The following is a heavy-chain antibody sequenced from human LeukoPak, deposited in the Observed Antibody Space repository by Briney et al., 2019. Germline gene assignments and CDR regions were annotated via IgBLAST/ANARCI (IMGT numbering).Heavy chain of an antibody. CDR2: IHYSGAT. D-gene: IGHD2-21*02. CDR3: ATLRGASTAVFDS. CDR1: GGSISYDY. Sequence: SETLSLTCTVSGGSISYDYWTWIRQSPGKRLEWIGYIHYSGATNYSPSLKSRVTISVDTSKNQFSLKLSSVTAADTALYCCATLRGASTAVFDSWGQGTLVPVSS. V-gene: IGHV4-59*08. J-gene: IGHJ4*02.